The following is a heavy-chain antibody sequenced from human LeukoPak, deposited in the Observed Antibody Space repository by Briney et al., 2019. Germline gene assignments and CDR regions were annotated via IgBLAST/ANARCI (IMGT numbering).Heavy chain of an antibody. CDR3: ARALGGSYYRSGLNY. V-gene: IGHV1-2*02. CDR1: GYTFTGYY. D-gene: IGHD1-26*01. CDR2: INPNSGGT. J-gene: IGHJ4*02. Sequence: VASVKVSCKASGYTFTGYYMHWVRQAPGQGLEWMGWINPNSGGTNYAQKFQGRVTMTRDTSISTAYMELSRLRSDDTAVYYCARALGGSYYRSGLNYWGQGTLVTVSS.